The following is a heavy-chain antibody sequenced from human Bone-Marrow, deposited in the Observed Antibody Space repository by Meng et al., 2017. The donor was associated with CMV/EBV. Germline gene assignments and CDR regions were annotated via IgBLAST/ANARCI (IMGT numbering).Heavy chain of an antibody. J-gene: IGHJ5*02. V-gene: IGHV1-8*01. CDR1: GYTFTSYD. CDR3: ARGISMIVGDGLYHWFDP. Sequence: ASVKVSCKASGYTFTSYDINWVRQATGQGLEWMGWMNPNSGNTGYAQKFKGRVTITRNTSINTAYMELSSLRSEDTAVYYCARGISMIVGDGLYHWFDPWGQGTLVTVSS. CDR2: MNPNSGNT. D-gene: IGHD3-22*01.